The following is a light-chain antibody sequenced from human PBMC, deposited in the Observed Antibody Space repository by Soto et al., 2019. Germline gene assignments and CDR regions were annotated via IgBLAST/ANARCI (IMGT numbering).Light chain of an antibody. CDR2: EVS. Sequence: QSVLTQPASVPGSPGQSITISCTGTSSDVGGYNYVSWYQQHPGKAPKLMIYEVSNWPSGVSNRFSGSKSGNTASLTISGLQAEDEADYYCTSYTSSATVVFGGGTKLTVL. J-gene: IGLJ2*01. CDR1: SSDVGGYNY. V-gene: IGLV2-14*01. CDR3: TSYTSSATVV.